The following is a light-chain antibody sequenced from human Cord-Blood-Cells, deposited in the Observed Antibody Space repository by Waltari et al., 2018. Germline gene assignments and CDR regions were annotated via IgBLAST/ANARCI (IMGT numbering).Light chain of an antibody. V-gene: IGKV3-20*01. Sequence: EIGLTQSPGTLSLSPGERATLSCRASQSVSSSYLAGYQQKPGQAPRLLIYGASSRATGIPDRFSGSGSGTDFTLTISRLEPEDFAVYYCQQYGSSPLTFGGGTKVEIK. CDR3: QQYGSSPLT. CDR2: GAS. J-gene: IGKJ4*01. CDR1: QSVSSSY.